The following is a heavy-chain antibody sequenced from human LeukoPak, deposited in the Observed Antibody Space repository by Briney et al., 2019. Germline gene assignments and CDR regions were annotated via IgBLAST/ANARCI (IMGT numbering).Heavy chain of an antibody. CDR1: GYTFTSYD. D-gene: IGHD6-19*01. J-gene: IGHJ4*02. V-gene: IGHV1-8*01. Sequence: ASVKVSCKASGYTFTSYDINWVRQATGQGLEWMGWMNPNSGNTGYAQKFQGRVTMTRNTSISTAYMGLSSLRSEDTAVYYCASGGVAVAATSIWGQGTLVTVSS. CDR3: ASGGVAVAATSI. CDR2: MNPNSGNT.